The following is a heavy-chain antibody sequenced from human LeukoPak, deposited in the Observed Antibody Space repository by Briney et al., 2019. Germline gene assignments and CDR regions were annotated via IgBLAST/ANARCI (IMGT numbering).Heavy chain of an antibody. CDR2: IYYSGST. J-gene: IGHJ3*02. D-gene: IGHD3-22*01. V-gene: IGHV4-61*05. CDR3: ARVFFDYDSSGPNDAFDI. Sequence: SETLSLTCTVSGGSISSSSYYWGWIRQPPGEGLEWIGYIYYSGSTNYNPSLKSRVTISVDTSKNQFSLKLSSVTAADTAVYYCARVFFDYDSSGPNDAFDIWGQGTMVTVSS. CDR1: GGSISSSSYY.